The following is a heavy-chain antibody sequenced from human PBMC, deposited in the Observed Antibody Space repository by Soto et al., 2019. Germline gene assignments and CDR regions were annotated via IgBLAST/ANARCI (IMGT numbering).Heavy chain of an antibody. CDR2: MNPNSGNT. V-gene: IGHV1-8*01. CDR3: ARTNDIVVVPALNWFDP. CDR1: GYTFTSYD. Sequence: GASVKVSCKASGYTFTSYDINWVRQATGQGLEWMGWMNPNSGNTGYAQKFQGRVTMTRNTSIGTAYMELSSLRSEDTAVYYCARTNDIVVVPALNWFDPWGQGTLVTVSS. D-gene: IGHD2-2*01. J-gene: IGHJ5*02.